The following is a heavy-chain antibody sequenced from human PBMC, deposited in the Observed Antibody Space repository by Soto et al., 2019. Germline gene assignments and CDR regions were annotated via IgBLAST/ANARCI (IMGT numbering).Heavy chain of an antibody. J-gene: IGHJ4*02. CDR2: ITGSGDTI. Sequence: EVQLVESGGGLLQPGGSLRLSCAASGFTFSSYEMNWVRQAPGKGPEWVAHITGSGDTIYYADSVKGRFTISRDNAKNSLYLQMDSLRAEDTAVYYCAREMDPGYCSGGSCYSFDYWGQGTLVTVSS. D-gene: IGHD2-15*01. CDR3: AREMDPGYCSGGSCYSFDY. CDR1: GFTFSSYE. V-gene: IGHV3-48*03.